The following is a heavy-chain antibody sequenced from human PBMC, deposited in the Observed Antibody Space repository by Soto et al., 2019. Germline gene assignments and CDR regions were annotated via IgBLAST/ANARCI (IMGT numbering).Heavy chain of an antibody. J-gene: IGHJ6*02. D-gene: IGHD2-2*02. CDR1: GDSVSSNSAA. Sequence: SQTLSLTCAISGDSVSSNSAAWNWIRQSPSRGLEWLARTYYRSKWYNDYAVSGKRRKTINPDTSKNHFSLQLNSVTPEDTAVYYCASFPSLVSSTSCYTGVGDYYYYGMDVWGQGTTVTVSS. V-gene: IGHV6-1*01. CDR3: ASFPSLVSSTSCYTGVGDYYYYGMDV. CDR2: TYYRSKWYN.